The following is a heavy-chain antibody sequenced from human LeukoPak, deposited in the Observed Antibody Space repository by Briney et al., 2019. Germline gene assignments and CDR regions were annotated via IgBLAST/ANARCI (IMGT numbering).Heavy chain of an antibody. J-gene: IGHJ4*02. Sequence: QPGGSLRLSCAASGFTFSSYGMHSVRQAPGKGLEWVAVISYDGSNKYYADSVKGRFTISRDNAKNTLYLQMNSLRAEDTAVYYCAKDRWNYGLSYFDYWGQGTLVTVSS. V-gene: IGHV3-30*18. CDR1: GFTFSSYG. CDR2: ISYDGSNK. CDR3: AKDRWNYGLSYFDY. D-gene: IGHD1-7*01.